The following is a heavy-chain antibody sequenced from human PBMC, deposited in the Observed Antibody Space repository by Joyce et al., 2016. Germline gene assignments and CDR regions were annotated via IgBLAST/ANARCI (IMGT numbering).Heavy chain of an antibody. CDR2: IVPRDSYT. V-gene: IGHV5-10-1*03. CDR1: GYSFTSHW. Sequence: EVQLVQSGAEVKKPGESLRISCKGSGYSFTSHWIRWVRQMPGKGLEWMGRIVPRDSYTDYSPSFEGHVTISVDKTISAAYLQWSSLRASDTAIYYCARHVTDWFDPWGQGTLVTVSS. J-gene: IGHJ5*02. CDR3: ARHVTDWFDP. D-gene: IGHD3-10*02.